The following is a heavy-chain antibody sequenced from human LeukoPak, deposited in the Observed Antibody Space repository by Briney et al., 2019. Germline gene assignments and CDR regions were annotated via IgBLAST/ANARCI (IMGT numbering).Heavy chain of an antibody. CDR3: ARLARSWRDAYYFDY. CDR2: ISAYNGNT. Sequence: GASVKVSYKASGYTFTSYGISWVRQAPGQGLEWMGWISAYNGNTNYAQKLQGRVTMTTDTSTSTAYMELRSLRSDDTAVYYCARLARSWRDAYYFDYWGQGTLVTVSS. V-gene: IGHV1-18*01. J-gene: IGHJ4*02. CDR1: GYTFTSYG. D-gene: IGHD6-13*01.